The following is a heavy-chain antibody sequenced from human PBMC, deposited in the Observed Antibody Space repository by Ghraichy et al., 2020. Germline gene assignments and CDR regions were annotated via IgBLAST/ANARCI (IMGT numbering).Heavy chain of an antibody. V-gene: IGHV4-59*01. CDR3: ARDLPTMGGEYDAFDI. CDR2: FYYNGSP. D-gene: IGHD4/OR15-4a*01. Sequence: SETLSLTCTVSGASISSYYWSWIRQPPGKGLEWIGYFYYNGSPNYNPSLKSRVTISVDTSKNQISLNLSSVTAADTAVYYCARDLPTMGGEYDAFDIWGQGTMVTVSS. CDR1: GASISSYY. J-gene: IGHJ3*02.